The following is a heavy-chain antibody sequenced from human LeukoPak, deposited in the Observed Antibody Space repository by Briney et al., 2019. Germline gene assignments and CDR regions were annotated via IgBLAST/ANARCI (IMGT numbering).Heavy chain of an antibody. CDR1: GYTFTSYG. CDR3: ARDGAVYGSGSYYPGVFDY. V-gene: IGHV1-18*01. CDR2: ISAYNGNT. J-gene: IGHJ4*02. Sequence: ASVKVSCKASGYTFTSYGIIWVRQAPGQGLEWMGWISAYNGNTNYAQKLQGRVTMTTDTSTSTAYMELRSLRSDDTAVYYCARDGAVYGSGSYYPGVFDYWGQGTLVTVSS. D-gene: IGHD3-10*01.